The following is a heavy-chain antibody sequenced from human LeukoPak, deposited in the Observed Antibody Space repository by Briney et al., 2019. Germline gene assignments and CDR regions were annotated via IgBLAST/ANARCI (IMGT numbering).Heavy chain of an antibody. J-gene: IGHJ4*02. CDR3: WGGGWKKPFDY. CDR2: ISAYNGNT. Sequence: GASVTVSFTASGYTFTSYGISWVRQAPGQGLEWMGWISAYNGNTNYAQKFQGRVTITADESTSTAYMELSSLRSEDTAVYYCWGGGWKKPFDYWGQGTLVTVSS. CDR1: GYTFTSYG. V-gene: IGHV1-18*01. D-gene: IGHD2-21*01.